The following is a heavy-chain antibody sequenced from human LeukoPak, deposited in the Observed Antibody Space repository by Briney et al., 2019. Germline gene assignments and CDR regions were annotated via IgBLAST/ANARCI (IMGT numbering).Heavy chain of an antibody. D-gene: IGHD6-19*01. J-gene: IGHJ6*02. CDR2: INPNSGGT. CDR3: ARCACSGFDYYYGMDV. Sequence: ASVKVSCKASGYTFTGYYMHWVRQAPGQGLEWMGWINPNSGGTNHAQKFQGRVTMTRDTSISTAYMELSRLRSDDTAVYYCARCACSGFDYYYGMDVWGQGTTVTVSS. CDR1: GYTFTGYY. V-gene: IGHV1-2*02.